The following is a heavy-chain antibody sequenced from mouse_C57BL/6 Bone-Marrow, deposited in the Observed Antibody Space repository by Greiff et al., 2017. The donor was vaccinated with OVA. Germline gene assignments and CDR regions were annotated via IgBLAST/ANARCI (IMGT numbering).Heavy chain of an antibody. CDR1: GYTFTSYW. CDR3: ARDYSNWAWFAY. D-gene: IGHD2-5*01. CDR2: LYPGSGST. J-gene: IGHJ3*01. V-gene: IGHV1-55*01. Sequence: QVQLQQPGAELVKPGASVKMSCKASGYTFTSYWITWVKQRPGQGLEWIGDLYPGSGSTNYNEKFKSKATLTVDTSSSTAYMPLSSLTSEDSAVYYCARDYSNWAWFAYWGQGTLVTVSA.